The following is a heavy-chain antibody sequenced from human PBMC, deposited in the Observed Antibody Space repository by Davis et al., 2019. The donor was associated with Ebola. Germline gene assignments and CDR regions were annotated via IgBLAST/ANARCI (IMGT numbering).Heavy chain of an antibody. Sequence: GGSLRFSCAASGFVFSSYVMSWVRRAPGKGLEWVSTLGLSADTYYADSVKGRFTISRDNSKNTLHLQMNSLRVEDTAIYYCAKDTSNIWFDIWGQGTNVTVSS. V-gene: IGHV3-23*01. CDR3: AKDTSNIWFDI. CDR2: LGLSADT. CDR1: GFVFSSYV. D-gene: IGHD1-26*01. J-gene: IGHJ3*02.